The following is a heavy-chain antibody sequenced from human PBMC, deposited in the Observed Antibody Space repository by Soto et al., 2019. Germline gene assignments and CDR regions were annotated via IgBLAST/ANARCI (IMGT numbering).Heavy chain of an antibody. D-gene: IGHD3-3*01. V-gene: IGHV3-33*01. J-gene: IGHJ3*02. CDR2: IWYDGSNK. Sequence: VGSLRLSCAASGFTFSSYGIHWVRQAPGKGLEWVAVIWYDGSNKYHADSVKGRFTISRDNSKNTLYLQMNSLRAEDTAVYYCAREKENLEWLPHAFDIWGQGTMVTVSS. CDR1: GFTFSSYG. CDR3: AREKENLEWLPHAFDI.